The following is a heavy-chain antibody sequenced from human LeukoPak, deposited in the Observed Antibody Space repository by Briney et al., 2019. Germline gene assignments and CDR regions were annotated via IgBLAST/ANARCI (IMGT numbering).Heavy chain of an antibody. J-gene: IGHJ4*02. CDR1: GASVSSSH. V-gene: IGHV4-59*02. Sequence: PSETPSLTCVVSGASVSSSHWNWIRQLPGKGLEWIGCLSYTGKTDYNPSLTSRVTISLDTSKNQVSLKLRSVTAADTAVYYCSEGYFEPFDHWGQGTLVTVSS. D-gene: IGHD2/OR15-2a*01. CDR3: SEGYFEPFDH. CDR2: LSYTGKT.